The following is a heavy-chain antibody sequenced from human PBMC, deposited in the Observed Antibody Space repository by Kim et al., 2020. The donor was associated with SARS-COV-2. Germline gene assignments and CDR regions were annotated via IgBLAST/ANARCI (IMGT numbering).Heavy chain of an antibody. J-gene: IGHJ3*02. CDR1: GGSISSYY. Sequence: SETLSLTCTVSGGSISSYYWSWIRQPPGKGLEWIGYIYYSGSTNYNPSLTSRVTISVDTSKNQFSLKLSSVTAADTAVYYCARPYSGSYYQGAFDIWGQGTMVTVSS. CDR2: IYYSGST. V-gene: IGHV4-59*13. CDR3: ARPYSGSYYQGAFDI. D-gene: IGHD1-26*01.